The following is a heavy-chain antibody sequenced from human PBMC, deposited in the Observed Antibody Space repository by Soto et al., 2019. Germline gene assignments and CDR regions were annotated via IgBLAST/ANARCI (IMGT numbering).Heavy chain of an antibody. V-gene: IGHV1-69*13. CDR3: ARCPTYYDFWSGYSYYGMDV. CDR1: GGTFSSYA. J-gene: IGHJ6*02. CDR2: IIPIFGTA. Sequence: SVKVSCKASGGTFSSYAISWVRQAPGQGLEWMGGIIPIFGTANYAQKFQGRVTITADESTSTAYMELSSLRSEDTAVYYCARCPTYYDFWSGYSYYGMDVWGQGTTVTVSS. D-gene: IGHD3-3*01.